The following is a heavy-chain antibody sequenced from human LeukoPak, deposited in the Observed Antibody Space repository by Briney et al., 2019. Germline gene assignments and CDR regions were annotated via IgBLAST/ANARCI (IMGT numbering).Heavy chain of an antibody. CDR3: ARLGGYSYGHYFDY. Sequence: SETLSLTCTVSGGSISSYYWSWIRQPPGKGLEWIGYIYYSGSTNYNPSLKSRVTISVDTSKNQFSLKLSSVTAADTAVHYCARLGGYSYGHYFDYWGQGTLVTVSS. D-gene: IGHD5-18*01. CDR1: GGSISSYY. CDR2: IYYSGST. J-gene: IGHJ4*02. V-gene: IGHV4-59*08.